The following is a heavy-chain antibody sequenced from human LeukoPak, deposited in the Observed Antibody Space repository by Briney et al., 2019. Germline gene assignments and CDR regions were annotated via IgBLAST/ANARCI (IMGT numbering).Heavy chain of an antibody. D-gene: IGHD2-21*02. Sequence: ASVKVSCKASGYTFTSYDINWVRQATGQGPEWMGWMSPNSGNTGYAQNFQGRVTMTSDTSISTAYMELSSLRSEDTAVYYCARDRAGGVVVTANAFDIWGQGTMVTVSS. V-gene: IGHV1-8*01. CDR1: GYTFTSYD. CDR2: MSPNSGNT. J-gene: IGHJ3*02. CDR3: ARDRAGGVVVTANAFDI.